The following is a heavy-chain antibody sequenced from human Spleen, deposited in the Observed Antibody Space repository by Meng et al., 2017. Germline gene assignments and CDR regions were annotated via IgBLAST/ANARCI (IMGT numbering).Heavy chain of an antibody. CDR3: ARGVFASSWYAVPSKYYAMDV. J-gene: IGHJ6*02. V-gene: IGHV4-34*01. CDR1: GGSFSGYY. D-gene: IGHD6-13*01. CDR2: INHSGST. Sequence: GSLRLSCAVYGGSFSGYYWSWIRQPPGKGLEWIGEINHSGSTNYNASLKSRVTISVDTSKNQFSLKVSSVTAAGTAVYYCARGVFASSWYAVPSKYYAMDVWDQGTTVTVSS.